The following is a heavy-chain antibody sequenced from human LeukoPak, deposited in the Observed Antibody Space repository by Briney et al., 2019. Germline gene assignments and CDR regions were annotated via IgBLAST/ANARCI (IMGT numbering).Heavy chain of an antibody. CDR3: PRMTSGSGSYSVV. CDR2: IKQDGSEK. V-gene: IGHV3-7*01. D-gene: IGHD3-10*01. J-gene: IGHJ4*02. CDR1: GFTFSSYW. Sequence: GGSLRLSCAAPGFTFSSYWMSWVRQAPGKGLEWVANIKQDGSEKYYVDSVKGRFTISRDNAKNSLYLQMNSLRAEDTAVYYCPRMTSGSGSYSVVWGQGTLVTVSS.